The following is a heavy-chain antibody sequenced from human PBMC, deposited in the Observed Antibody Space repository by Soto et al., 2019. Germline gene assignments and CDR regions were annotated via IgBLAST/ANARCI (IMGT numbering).Heavy chain of an antibody. CDR3: AYSSSSPDAFDI. D-gene: IGHD6-6*01. CDR2: IYSGGST. J-gene: IGHJ3*02. V-gene: IGHV3-53*01. CDR1: GFTVSSNY. Sequence: PGGSLRLSCAASGFTVSSNYMSWVRQAPGKGLEWVSVIYSGGSTYCADSVKGRFTISRDNSKNTLYLQMNSLRAEDTAVYYCAYSSSSPDAFDIWGQGTMVTVSS.